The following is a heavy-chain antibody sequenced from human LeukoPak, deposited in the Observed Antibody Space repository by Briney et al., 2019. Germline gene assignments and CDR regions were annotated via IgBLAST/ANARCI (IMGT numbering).Heavy chain of an antibody. J-gene: IGHJ3*02. CDR2: IYTSGST. Sequence: PSETLSLTCTVSGGSISSYYWSWIRQPAGKGLEWIGRIYTSGSTNYNPSLKSRVTMSVDTSKSQFSLKLSSVTAADTAVYYCARGSGVPAAPNHDAFDIWGQGTMVTVSS. CDR3: ARGSGVPAAPNHDAFDI. CDR1: GGSISSYY. D-gene: IGHD2-2*01. V-gene: IGHV4-4*07.